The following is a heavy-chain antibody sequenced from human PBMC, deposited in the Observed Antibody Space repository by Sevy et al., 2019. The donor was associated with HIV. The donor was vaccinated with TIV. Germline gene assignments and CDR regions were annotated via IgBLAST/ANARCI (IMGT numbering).Heavy chain of an antibody. D-gene: IGHD3-22*01. CDR1: GYTLSQVS. CDR2: FDPEDGET. V-gene: IGHV1-24*01. J-gene: IGHJ4*02. CDR3: AITKDYYDSSGCPFDY. Sequence: ASVKVSCKVSGYTLSQVSMHWVRQVPGKVLEWMGSFDPEDGETIYAQKFQGRLTMTEDTSTDTAYMELSSLKSEDTAVFYCAITKDYYDSSGCPFDYWGQGTLVTVSS.